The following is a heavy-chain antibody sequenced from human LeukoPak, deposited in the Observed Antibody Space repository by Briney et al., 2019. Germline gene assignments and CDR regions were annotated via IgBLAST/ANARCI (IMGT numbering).Heavy chain of an antibody. J-gene: IGHJ6*03. Sequence: SETLSLTCTLSGGSISSYYWSWIRQPPGKGLEGIGYIYYTGSTNHNPSLTSRVTISVETCKKQFSRKLRSGNAADTAVCYWAGVVYTGSDFRGAMDVWGKGTTVTVSS. CDR3: AGVVYTGSDFRGAMDV. CDR2: IYYTGST. V-gene: IGHV4-59*01. D-gene: IGHD5-12*01. CDR1: GGSISSYY.